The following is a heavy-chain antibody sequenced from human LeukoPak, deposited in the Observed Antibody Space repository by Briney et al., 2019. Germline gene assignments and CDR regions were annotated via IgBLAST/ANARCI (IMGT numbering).Heavy chain of an antibody. CDR3: ARGYCSSTSCPEMRD. CDR2: IIPIFGTA. CDR1: GGTFSSYA. D-gene: IGHD2-2*01. Sequence: ASVKVSCKASGGTFSSYAISWVRQAPGQGLEWMGRIIPIFGTANYAQKFQGRVTITTDESTSTAYMELSSLRSDDTAVYYCARGYCSSTSCPEMRDWGQGTLVTVSS. V-gene: IGHV1-69*05. J-gene: IGHJ4*02.